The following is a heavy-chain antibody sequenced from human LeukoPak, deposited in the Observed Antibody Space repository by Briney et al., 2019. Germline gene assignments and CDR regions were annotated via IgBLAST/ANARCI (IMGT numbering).Heavy chain of an antibody. CDR2: VYYPGAT. V-gene: IGHV4-59*08. CDR3: TRHVDPYGMDV. CDR1: GGSITDNY. D-gene: IGHD5-12*01. J-gene: IGHJ6*02. Sequence: PSETLSLTCTVSGGSITDNYWGWIRQPPGMGLEWIGYVYYPGATNYTPSLKSRVTISMDTSRNQFSLKLNSVTAADTAVYYCTRHVDPYGMDVWGQGTTVIVSS.